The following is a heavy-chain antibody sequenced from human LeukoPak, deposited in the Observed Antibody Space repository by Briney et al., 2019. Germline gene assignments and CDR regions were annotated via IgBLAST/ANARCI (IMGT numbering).Heavy chain of an antibody. D-gene: IGHD5-18*01. Sequence: PGGSLRLSCAASGFTFSSYGMHWVRQAPGKGLEWVAVISYDGSNKYYADSVKGRFTISRDNSKNTLYLQMNSLRAEDTAVYYCAKAYTAMVTDGMDVWGQGTTVTVSS. J-gene: IGHJ6*02. CDR2: ISYDGSNK. CDR1: GFTFSSYG. V-gene: IGHV3-30*18. CDR3: AKAYTAMVTDGMDV.